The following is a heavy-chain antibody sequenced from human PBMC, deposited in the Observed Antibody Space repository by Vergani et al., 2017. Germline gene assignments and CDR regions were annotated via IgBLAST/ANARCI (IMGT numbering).Heavy chain of an antibody. CDR2: ISYSGST. D-gene: IGHD3-10*01. Sequence: QVQLQESGPGLVKPSQTLSLTCTVSGGSISSGGYYWSWIRRHPGKGLEWIGSISYSGSTYYNPSLKSRITISVDTSKNQFSLNLSSVTAAATAVYYCAREGSGFEDYGSAYPKTDAFDIWGQGTMVTVSS. J-gene: IGHJ3*02. V-gene: IGHV4-31*03. CDR1: GGSISSGGYY. CDR3: AREGSGFEDYGSAYPKTDAFDI.